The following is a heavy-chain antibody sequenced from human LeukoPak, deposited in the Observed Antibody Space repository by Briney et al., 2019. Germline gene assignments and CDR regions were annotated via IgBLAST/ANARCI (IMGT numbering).Heavy chain of an antibody. CDR2: IYSGGST. Sequence: GGSLRLSCAASEFTFSNYAMNWVRQAPGKGLEWVSIIYSGGSTFYADSVKGRFTISRDNSKNTLHLQMNSLRAEDTAVYYCARSNDAFDIWGQGTMVTVSS. CDR1: EFTFSNYA. CDR3: ARSNDAFDI. D-gene: IGHD5/OR15-5a*01. J-gene: IGHJ3*02. V-gene: IGHV3-53*01.